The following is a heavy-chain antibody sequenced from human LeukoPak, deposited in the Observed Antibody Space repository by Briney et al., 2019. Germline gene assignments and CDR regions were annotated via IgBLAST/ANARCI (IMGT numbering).Heavy chain of an antibody. V-gene: IGHV3-7*01. J-gene: IGHJ4*02. CDR2: IKQDGSEK. Sequence: GGSLRLSCAASGFTFSSYWMSWVRQASGKGLEWVANIKQDGSEKYYVDSVKGRFTISRDNAKNSLYLQMNSLRAEDTAVYYCARAKVAAAGTAFDYWGQGTLVTVSS. CDR3: ARAKVAAAGTAFDY. D-gene: IGHD6-13*01. CDR1: GFTFSSYW.